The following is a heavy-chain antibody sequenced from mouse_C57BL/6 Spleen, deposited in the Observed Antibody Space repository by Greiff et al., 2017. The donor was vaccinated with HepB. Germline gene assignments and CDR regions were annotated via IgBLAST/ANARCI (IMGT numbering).Heavy chain of an antibody. D-gene: IGHD1-1*01. J-gene: IGHJ2*01. CDR3: ARMHYYGSSIDY. CDR2: ISSGSSTI. V-gene: IGHV5-17*01. CDR1: GFTFSDYG. Sequence: EVKVVESGGGLVKPGGSLKLSCAASGFTFSDYGMHWVRQAPEKGLEWVAYISSGSSTIYYADTVKGRFTISRDNAKNTLFLQMTSLRSEDTAMYYCARMHYYGSSIDYWGQGTTLTVSS.